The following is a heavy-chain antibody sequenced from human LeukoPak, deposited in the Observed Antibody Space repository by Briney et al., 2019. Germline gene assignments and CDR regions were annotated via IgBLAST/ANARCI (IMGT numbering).Heavy chain of an antibody. CDR3: ARDLRDGSQGYYYYMDV. J-gene: IGHJ6*03. CDR2: IYYSGST. D-gene: IGHD5-24*01. V-gene: IGHV4-59*01. Sequence: SETLSLTCTVSGGSISSYYWSWIRQPPGKGLEWIGYIYYSGSTIYNPSLKSRVTISVDTSKNQFSLKLSSVTAADTAVYYCARDLRDGSQGYYYYMDVWGKGTTVTVSS. CDR1: GGSISSYY.